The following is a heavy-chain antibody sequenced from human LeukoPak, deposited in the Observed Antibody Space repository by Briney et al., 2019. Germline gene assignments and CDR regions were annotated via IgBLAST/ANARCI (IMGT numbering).Heavy chain of an antibody. D-gene: IGHD3-10*01. CDR3: AKAYYGSRYSSFDY. Sequence: AGGSLRLSCAASGFTFDDYGMSWVRQAPGKGLEWVSGINWNGGSTGYADSVKGRFTISRDNSKNSLYLQMNSLRTEDTALYYWAKAYYGSRYSSFDYWGQGTLVTVSS. CDR1: GFTFDDYG. J-gene: IGHJ4*02. CDR2: INWNGGST. V-gene: IGHV3-20*04.